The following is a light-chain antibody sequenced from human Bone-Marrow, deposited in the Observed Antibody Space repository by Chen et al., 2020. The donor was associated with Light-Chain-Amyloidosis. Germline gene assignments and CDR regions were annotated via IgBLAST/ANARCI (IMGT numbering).Light chain of an antibody. J-gene: IGKJ4*01. V-gene: IGKV1-39*01. CDR3: QQSSNIPLT. CDR1: QTIISS. Sequence: DIQMTQSPSSLSASVGDRVTIACRASQTIISSLNWYQQKPGKAPKLLIYAASSLQSGVPSRFRGSGSGTDFTLTISSLQPEDVATYYCQQSSNIPLTVGGGTKVEIK. CDR2: AAS.